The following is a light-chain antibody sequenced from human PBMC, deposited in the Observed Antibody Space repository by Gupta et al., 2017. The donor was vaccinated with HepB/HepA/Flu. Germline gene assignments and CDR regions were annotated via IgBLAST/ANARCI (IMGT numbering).Light chain of an antibody. CDR2: WAS. J-gene: IGKJ4*01. CDR1: QSVLYSSNNENY. Sequence: DIVMTQSPDSLAVSLGERATINCKSSQSVLYSSNNENYLAWYQQKAGQPPKLLIYWASTRKSGVPDRVSGSGSGTDFTLTISSLQAEDVAVYYCQQYYSSPVTFGGGTKVEIK. V-gene: IGKV4-1*01. CDR3: QQYYSSPVT.